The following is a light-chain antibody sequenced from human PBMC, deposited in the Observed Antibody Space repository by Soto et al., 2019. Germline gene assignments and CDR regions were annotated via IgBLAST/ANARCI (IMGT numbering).Light chain of an antibody. CDR1: QSVGSNY. V-gene: IGKV3-20*01. J-gene: IGKJ1*01. CDR3: QQYGTSIQT. CDR2: GAS. Sequence: EIVLTQFPGTLSLSPGESATLSCRASQSVGSNYLAWYQQRPGQPPNLLIFGASHRAPDIPDRFSDSGSGTDFTLTISRLEPEDFAVYYCQQYGTSIQTFGQGTKVEIK.